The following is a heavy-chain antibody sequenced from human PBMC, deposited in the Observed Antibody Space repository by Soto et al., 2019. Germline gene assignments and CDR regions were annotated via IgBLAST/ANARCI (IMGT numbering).Heavy chain of an antibody. CDR1: GFTFSSYA. D-gene: IGHD2-15*01. CDR3: ARGDIVVVVAVYYGMDV. Sequence: GGSLRLSCAASGFTFSSYAMHWVRQAPGKGLEWVAVISYDGSNKYYADSVKGRFTISRDNSKNTLYLQMNSLRAEDTAVYYCARGDIVVVVAVYYGMDVWGQGTTVTVSS. J-gene: IGHJ6*02. CDR2: ISYDGSNK. V-gene: IGHV3-30-3*01.